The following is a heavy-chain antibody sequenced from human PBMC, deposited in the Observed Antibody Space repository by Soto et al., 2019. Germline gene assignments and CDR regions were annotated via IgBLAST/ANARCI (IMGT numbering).Heavy chain of an antibody. D-gene: IGHD3-9*01. CDR2: INPKSGGT. CDR1: GYTFSGYY. V-gene: IGHV1-2*02. CDR3: AREGTGYSAFDI. Sequence: GASVRVSCKASGYTFSGYYMHWVRQAPGQGLEWMGWINPKSGGTKYAQKFQGRVTMARDTSFNTAYMDLSRLTSDDTAVYFCAREGTGYSAFDIWGQGTMVTVSS. J-gene: IGHJ3*02.